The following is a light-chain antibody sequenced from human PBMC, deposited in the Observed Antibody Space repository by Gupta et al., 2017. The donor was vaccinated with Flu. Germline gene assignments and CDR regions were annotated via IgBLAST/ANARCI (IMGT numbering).Light chain of an antibody. V-gene: IGLV1-44*01. CDR2: GSD. CDR1: SSNIGNNK. Sequence: SALTQPPSPSGPPGHWVAISCSGSSSNIGNNKVSWYQQLPGAAPKVVIYGSDQRSSGVPDRLSGSKSGTSASLAISGLQSEDEADYYCASWDDKLSAYVFGTGTKVTVL. CDR3: ASWDDKLSAYV. J-gene: IGLJ1*01.